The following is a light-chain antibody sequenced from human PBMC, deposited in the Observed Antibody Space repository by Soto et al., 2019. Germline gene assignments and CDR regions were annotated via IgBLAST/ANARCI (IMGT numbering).Light chain of an antibody. CDR2: DAS. Sequence: EFVVTPSPFTLTLCPLEIATHSCRASQSVSSSYLAWYQQTPGQAPRLLIYDASSRATGIPDRFSGSGSGTDFTLTISRLEPEDFAVYYCQQYDSSPRTFGQGTKVDIK. J-gene: IGKJ1*01. CDR3: QQYDSSPRT. V-gene: IGKV3-20*01. CDR1: QSVSSSY.